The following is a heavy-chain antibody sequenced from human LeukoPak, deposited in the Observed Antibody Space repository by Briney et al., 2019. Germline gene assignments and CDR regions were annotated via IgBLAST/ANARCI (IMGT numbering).Heavy chain of an antibody. D-gene: IGHD4-17*01. CDR3: ARLGTTVTSFDY. CDR1: GGSISSYY. Sequence: SETLSLTCTVSGGSISSYYWSWIRQPPGKGLEWIGYIYYSGSTNYNPSLKSRVTISVGTSKNQFSLKLSSVTAADTAVYYCARLGTTVTSFDYWGQGTLVTVSS. CDR2: IYYSGST. J-gene: IGHJ4*02. V-gene: IGHV4-59*08.